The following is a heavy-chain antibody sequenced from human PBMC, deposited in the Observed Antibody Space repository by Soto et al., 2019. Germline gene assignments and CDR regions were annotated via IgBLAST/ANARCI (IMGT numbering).Heavy chain of an antibody. V-gene: IGHV4-4*07. Sequence: SETLSLTCTVSGGSIYTYSWTWIRQPAGKGLEWVGHIYSSGSANYNPSLKSRVSMSVDTSKNQFSLKLNSVTAADTAVYYCATIVGANDYWGQGTLVTVSS. D-gene: IGHD1-26*01. CDR3: ATIVGANDY. J-gene: IGHJ4*02. CDR2: IYSSGSA. CDR1: GGSIYTYS.